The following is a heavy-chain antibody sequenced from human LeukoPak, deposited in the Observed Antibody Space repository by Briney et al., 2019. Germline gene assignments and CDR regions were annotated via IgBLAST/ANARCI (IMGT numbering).Heavy chain of an antibody. J-gene: IGHJ6*02. CDR1: GFSVSGYW. V-gene: IGHV3-7*03. CDR3: ATWAFYHNLDV. Sequence: GGSLRLSCAVSGFSVSGYWMTWVRQAPGKGLEWVANIKQDGSEKNYVDSVRGRFTTSRDNSKNSLYLQMSSLTSDDTALYYCATWAFYHNLDVWGQGTTVAVSS. D-gene: IGHD2/OR15-2a*01. CDR2: IKQDGSEK.